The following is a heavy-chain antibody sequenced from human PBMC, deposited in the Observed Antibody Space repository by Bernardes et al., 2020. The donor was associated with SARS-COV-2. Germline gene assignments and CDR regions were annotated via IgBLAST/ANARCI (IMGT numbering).Heavy chain of an antibody. CDR2: ISIDGIYK. D-gene: IGHD3-3*01. J-gene: IGHJ4*02. CDR1: GFAFSDYA. Sequence: GSLRLSCAGSGFAFSDYAMSWVRQAPGKGLEWVAIISIDGIYKHYADSVKGRFTISRDTSKNTLFLLMNSLRADDTAVYYCARDSDFSSGHDYFDYWGQGTLVTVSS. V-gene: IGHV3-30-3*01. CDR3: ARDSDFSSGHDYFDY.